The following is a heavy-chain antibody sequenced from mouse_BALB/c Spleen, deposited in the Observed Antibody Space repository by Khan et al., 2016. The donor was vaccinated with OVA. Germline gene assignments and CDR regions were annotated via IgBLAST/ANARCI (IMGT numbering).Heavy chain of an antibody. CDR1: GFTFSSYT. CDR2: ISSGGSYT. V-gene: IGHV5-6-4*01. CDR3: TTHCDYDWNYYAMDY. Sequence: EVELVESGGGLVKPGGSLKLSCAASGFTFSSYTMSWVRQTPEKRLEWVATISSGGSYTYYPDSVKGRFTISRDNAKNTLYLQMSSLKSEDTAMYYRTTHCDYDWNYYAMDYWGQGTSVTVSS. J-gene: IGHJ4*01. D-gene: IGHD2-4*01.